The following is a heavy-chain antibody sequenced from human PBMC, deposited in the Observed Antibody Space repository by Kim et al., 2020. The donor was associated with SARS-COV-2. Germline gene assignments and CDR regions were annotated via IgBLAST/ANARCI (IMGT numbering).Heavy chain of an antibody. CDR3: ARGLGYRSGWPSYNWFDP. Sequence: GGSLRLSCAASGFPVSSSYMTWVRQAPGKGLEWVSVVYISGTTYYADSVKGRFSISRDSSSNTLYLQMDSLRAEDTAFYFCARGLGYRSGWPSYNWFDPWGRGTLVTVPS. CDR1: GFPVSSSY. CDR2: VYISGTT. D-gene: IGHD6-19*01. V-gene: IGHV3-53*01. J-gene: IGHJ5*02.